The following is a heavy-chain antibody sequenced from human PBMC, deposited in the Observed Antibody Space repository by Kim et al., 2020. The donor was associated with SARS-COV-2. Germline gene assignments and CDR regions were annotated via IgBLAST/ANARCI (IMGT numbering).Heavy chain of an antibody. J-gene: IGHJ2*01. CDR1: GGSFSGDY. CDR2: INHSGST. D-gene: IGHD3-3*01. V-gene: IGHV4-34*01. Sequence: SETLSLTCAVYGGSFSGDYWSWIRQPPGKGLEWSGEINHSGSTNYNPSLKSRVTISVDTSKNQFSLKLSSVTAADTAVYYCARGSTGWSGYYTLSGLRDFDLWGRGTLVTVSS. CDR3: ARGSTGWSGYYTLSGLRDFDL.